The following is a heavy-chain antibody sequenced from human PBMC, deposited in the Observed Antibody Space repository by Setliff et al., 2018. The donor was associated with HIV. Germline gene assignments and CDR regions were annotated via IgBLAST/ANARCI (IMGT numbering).Heavy chain of an antibody. V-gene: IGHV1-18*01. CDR2: ISGDNGNT. J-gene: IGHJ6*03. CDR3: ARVQVGYPYYSYYYMDV. Sequence: ASVKVSCKASGYTFTNNGINWVRQAPGQGLEWMGWISGDNGNTKYAQKLQGRVTMTTDTSTSTAYMELRNLRSDDTAVYYCARVQVGYPYYSYYYMDVWGEGTTVTVSS. CDR1: GYTFTNNG. D-gene: IGHD2-8*02.